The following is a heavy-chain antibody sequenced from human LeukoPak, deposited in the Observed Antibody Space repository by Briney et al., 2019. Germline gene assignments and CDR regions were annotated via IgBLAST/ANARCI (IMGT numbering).Heavy chain of an antibody. D-gene: IGHD3-10*01. CDR2: INPNSGGT. CDR1: GYTFTGYY. V-gene: IGHV1-2*02. J-gene: IGHJ4*02. CDR3: ARDDNDGSGSYYY. Sequence: GASVKVSCKASGYTFTGYYMHWVRQAPGQGLEWMGWINPNSGGTNYPQKFQGRVTMTSDTSISTADMELSKLRSDDTAVYYCARDDNDGSGSYYYWGQGTLVTVSS.